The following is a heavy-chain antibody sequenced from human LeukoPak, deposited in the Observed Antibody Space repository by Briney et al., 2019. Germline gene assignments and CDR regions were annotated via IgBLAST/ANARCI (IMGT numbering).Heavy chain of an antibody. V-gene: IGHV4-30-4*01. CDR2: IYYSGST. D-gene: IGHD6-13*01. Sequence: SQTLSLTCTVSGGSISSGDYYWSWIRQPPGKGLEWIGYIYYSGSTYYNPSLKSRVTISVDTSKNQFSLKLSSVTAADTAVYYCARYSSSWHKDFDYWGQGTLVTVSS. CDR1: GGSISSGDYY. J-gene: IGHJ4*02. CDR3: ARYSSSWHKDFDY.